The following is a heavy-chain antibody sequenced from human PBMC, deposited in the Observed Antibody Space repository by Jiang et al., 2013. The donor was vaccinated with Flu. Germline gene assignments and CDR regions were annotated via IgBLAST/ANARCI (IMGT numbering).Heavy chain of an antibody. CDR2: IYYRGNI. V-gene: IGHV4-39*07. CDR3: ARHHIVVAGLNWFDP. J-gene: IGHJ5*02. D-gene: IGHD6-13*01. CDR1: GGSINDSNYY. Sequence: GPGLVKPSETLSLTCTVSGGSINDSNYYWGWIRQSPGRGLEWIGSIYYRGNIYYNPSLKSRVIISVDTSKNQFSLNLNSVTAADTAIYSCARHHIVVAGLNWFDPWGQGTLVTVSS.